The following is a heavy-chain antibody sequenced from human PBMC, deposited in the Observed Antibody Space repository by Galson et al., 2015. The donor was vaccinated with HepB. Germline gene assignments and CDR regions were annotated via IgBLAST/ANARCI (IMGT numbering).Heavy chain of an antibody. D-gene: IGHD2-15*01. V-gene: IGHV5-10-1*01. CDR1: GYSFTSYW. CDR3: ARHNSCSGGSCYSYYYYGMDV. J-gene: IGHJ6*02. CDR2: IDPSDSYT. Sequence: QSGAEVKKPGESLRISCKGSGYSFTSYWISWVRQMPGKGLEWMGRIDPSDSYTNYSPSFQGHVTISADKSISTAYLQWSSLKASDTAMYYCARHNSCSGGSCYSYYYYGMDVWGQGTTVTVSS.